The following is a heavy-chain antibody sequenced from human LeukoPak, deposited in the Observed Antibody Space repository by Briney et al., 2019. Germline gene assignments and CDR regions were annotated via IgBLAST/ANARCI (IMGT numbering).Heavy chain of an antibody. CDR3: AGHTYARPFDF. CDR2: IYYTGDT. CDR1: GYSISGSY. D-gene: IGHD6-6*01. Sequence: TSSETLSLTCSVSGYSISGSYWSWIRQPPGKGLEWIGYIYYTGDTNSNPSLKSRVIISLDTSKNQVSLQVTSVTAADTAVYYCAGHTYARPFDFWGQGTLVTVSS. J-gene: IGHJ4*02. V-gene: IGHV4-59*08.